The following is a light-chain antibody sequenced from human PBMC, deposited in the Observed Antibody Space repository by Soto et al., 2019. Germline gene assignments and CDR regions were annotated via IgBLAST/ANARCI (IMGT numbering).Light chain of an antibody. CDR3: QQYRSWPRT. CDR2: GAS. J-gene: IGKJ1*01. Sequence: EIVMTQSPATLSVSPGERATLSCRASQSVSSNLAWYQQKPGQAPRLLIHGASTRATGTPARFSGSGSGTEFTLTISSLQSEDSAVYYCQQYRSWPRTFGQGSKVEI. CDR1: QSVSSN. V-gene: IGKV3-15*01.